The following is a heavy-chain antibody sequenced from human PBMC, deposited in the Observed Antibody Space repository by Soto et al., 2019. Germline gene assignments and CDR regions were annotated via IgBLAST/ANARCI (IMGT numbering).Heavy chain of an antibody. J-gene: IGHJ6*02. CDR1: GYTFTSYA. CDR3: ASFQIEGIAARPLYYGMDV. D-gene: IGHD6-6*01. Sequence: ASVKVSCKASGYTFTSYAMHWVRQAPGQRLEWMGWTNAGNGNTKYSQKFQGRVTITRDTSASTAYMELSSLRSEDTAVYYCASFQIEGIAARPLYYGMDVWGQGTTVTVSS. V-gene: IGHV1-3*01. CDR2: TNAGNGNT.